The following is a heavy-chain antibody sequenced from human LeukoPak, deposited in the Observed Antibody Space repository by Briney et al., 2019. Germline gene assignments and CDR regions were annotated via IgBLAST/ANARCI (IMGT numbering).Heavy chain of an antibody. CDR1: GGSISSSSYY. Sequence: PSETLSLTCTVSGGSISSSSYYWGWIRQPPGKGLEWIGSIYYSGSTYYNPSLKSRVTISVDTSKNQFSLKLSSVTAADTAVYYCARRSVTGDAFDIWGQGTMVTVSS. CDR2: IYYSGST. J-gene: IGHJ3*02. CDR3: ARRSVTGDAFDI. V-gene: IGHV4-39*07. D-gene: IGHD5-18*01.